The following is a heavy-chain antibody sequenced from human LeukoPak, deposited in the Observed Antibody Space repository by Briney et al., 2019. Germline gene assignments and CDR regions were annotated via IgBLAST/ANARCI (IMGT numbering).Heavy chain of an antibody. J-gene: IGHJ3*02. CDR3: ARPTYDYVWGSYCFSAFDI. V-gene: IGHV4-34*01. CDR2: INHSGST. D-gene: IGHD3-16*02. CDR1: GGSFSGYY. Sequence: PAETLSLTCAVYGGSFSGYYWSWIRQPPGKGLEWIGEINHSGSTNYNPSLKSRVTISVDTSKNQFSLKLSSVTAADTAVYYCARPTYDYVWGSYCFSAFDIWGQGTMVTVSS.